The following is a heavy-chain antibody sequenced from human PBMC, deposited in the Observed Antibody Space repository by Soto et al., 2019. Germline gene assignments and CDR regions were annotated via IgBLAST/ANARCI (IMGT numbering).Heavy chain of an antibody. Sequence: SVKVSCKASGFTFTSSAVQWVRQARGQRLEWIGWIVVGSGNTNYAQKFQERVTITRDMSTSTAYMELSSLRSEDTAVYYCAADAYYDFWSGYYPAGGYYYGMDVWGQGTKVTVSS. V-gene: IGHV1-58*01. J-gene: IGHJ6*02. CDR1: GFTFTSSA. CDR3: AADAYYDFWSGYYPAGGYYYGMDV. D-gene: IGHD3-3*01. CDR2: IVVGSGNT.